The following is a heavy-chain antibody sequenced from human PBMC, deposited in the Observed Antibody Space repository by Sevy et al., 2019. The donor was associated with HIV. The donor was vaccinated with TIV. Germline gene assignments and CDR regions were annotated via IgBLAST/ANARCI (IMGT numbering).Heavy chain of an antibody. J-gene: IGHJ4*02. Sequence: GGSLRLSCAASGFTFSNYAMNWVRQAPGKGLEWVSTINGTGHSTYYAHSVKGRFTISRDNSKNTLYLQMNTLRAEDTAVNYGANYWSAMAARQCYFDYWGQGTLVTVSS. CDR2: INGTGHST. V-gene: IGHV3-23*01. D-gene: IGHD6-6*01. CDR1: GFTFSNYA. CDR3: ANYWSAMAARQCYFDY.